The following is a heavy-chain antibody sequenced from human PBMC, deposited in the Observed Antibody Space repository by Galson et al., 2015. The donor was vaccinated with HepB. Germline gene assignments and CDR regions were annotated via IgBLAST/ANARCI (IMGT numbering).Heavy chain of an antibody. V-gene: IGHV3-23*01. J-gene: IGHJ4*02. CDR3: AKDEFYDSTGYYPSYFNY. CDR2: LSGSGART. Sequence: SLRLSCAASGFTFRTYTMSWVRQAPGKGLEWVSGLSGSGARTYYADSVKGRFTISRDNSKNTLYLQMNSLRAEDTAVYYCAKDEFYDSTGYYPSYFNYWGQGTLVTVSS. D-gene: IGHD3-22*01. CDR1: GFTFRTYT.